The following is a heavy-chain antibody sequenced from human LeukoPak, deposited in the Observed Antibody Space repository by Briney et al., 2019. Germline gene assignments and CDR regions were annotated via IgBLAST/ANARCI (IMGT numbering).Heavy chain of an antibody. J-gene: IGHJ4*02. D-gene: IGHD5-18*01. CDR1: GGSFSNYY. Sequence: SETLSLTCAVYGGSFSNYYWTWMRQPPGKELDWIGEINHDGSPNYSPSLKSRVTISVDTSKSQFSLKLSSVTAADTAVYYCARGTAMVLRNNYYFDSWGQGTRVTVSS. V-gene: IGHV4-34*01. CDR2: INHDGSP. CDR3: ARGTAMVLRNNYYFDS.